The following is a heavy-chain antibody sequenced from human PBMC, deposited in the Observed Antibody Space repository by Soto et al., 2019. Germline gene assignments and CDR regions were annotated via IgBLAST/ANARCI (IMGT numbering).Heavy chain of an antibody. D-gene: IGHD6-13*01. CDR1: GYTFTSYG. CDR3: AREMSYSSSWYPWFDP. V-gene: IGHV1-18*01. CDR2: ISAYNGNT. J-gene: IGHJ5*02. Sequence: ASVKVSCKASGYTFTSYGISWVRQAPGQGLEWMGWISAYNGNTNYAQKLQGRVTMTTDTSTSTAYMELRSLRSDDTAVYYCAREMSYSSSWYPWFDPWGQGTLVTVSS.